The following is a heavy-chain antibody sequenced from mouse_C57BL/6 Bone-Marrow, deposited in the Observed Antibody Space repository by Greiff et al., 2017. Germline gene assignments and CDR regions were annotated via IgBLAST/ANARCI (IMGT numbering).Heavy chain of an antibody. J-gene: IGHJ2*01. Sequence: DVQLQESGGGLVKPGGSLKLSCAASGFTFSSYAMSWVRQTPEKRLEWVATISDGGSYTYYPDNVKGRFTISRDNAKNNLYLQMSHLKSEDTAMYYCAREMNCFFDYWGQGTTLTVSS. D-gene: IGHD4-1*01. CDR3: AREMNCFFDY. CDR2: ISDGGSYT. V-gene: IGHV5-4*01. CDR1: GFTFSSYA.